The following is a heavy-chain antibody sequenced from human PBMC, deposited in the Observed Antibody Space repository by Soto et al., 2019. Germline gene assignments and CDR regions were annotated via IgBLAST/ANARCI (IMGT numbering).Heavy chain of an antibody. CDR2: IRSQAKSYET. CDR1: GFTFSGSA. Sequence: EVQLVESGGGLVQPGESLKLSCAASGFTFSGSAMQWVRQPSGKGLEWVGRIRSQAKSYETAYAASVKGRFTISGDDSSNTAYLQMNSLKIEDTAVYYCARLPESFPVGSAFDIWGQGTMVTVSS. D-gene: IGHD2-15*01. J-gene: IGHJ3*02. V-gene: IGHV3-73*02. CDR3: ARLPESFPVGSAFDI.